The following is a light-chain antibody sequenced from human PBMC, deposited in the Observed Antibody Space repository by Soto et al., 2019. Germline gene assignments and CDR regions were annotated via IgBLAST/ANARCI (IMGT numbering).Light chain of an antibody. V-gene: IGLV3-25*01. CDR2: KDN. Sequence: SYELTQPPSVSLSPGQTARIACSGDAMPNQYAYWYQQKPGQAPILVIYKDNERPSGIPERFSGYNSGTTATLTISGVQAEDEADYYCQSSDRRGTSVVFGGGTQLTVL. CDR3: QSSDRRGTSVV. J-gene: IGLJ2*01. CDR1: AMPNQY.